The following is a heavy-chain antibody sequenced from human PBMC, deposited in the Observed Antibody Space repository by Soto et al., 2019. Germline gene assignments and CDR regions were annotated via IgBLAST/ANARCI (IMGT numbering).Heavy chain of an antibody. CDR1: GFTFNSYG. V-gene: IGHV3-30*18. CDR2: KSHDGSKT. CDR3: AKDTYYYSASGYYEFDS. D-gene: IGHD3-22*01. J-gene: IGHJ4*02. Sequence: QVQLVESGGGVVQPGRSLRLSCAASGFTFNSYGIHWVRQAPGKGLEWVAVKSHDGSKTNYADSVKGRVTISRDNSKDXXYLRMNSLSAADTAIYYCAKDTYYYSASGYYEFDSWGQGTLVTVSS.